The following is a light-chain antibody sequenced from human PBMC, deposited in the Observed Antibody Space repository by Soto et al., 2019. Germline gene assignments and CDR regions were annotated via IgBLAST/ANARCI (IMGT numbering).Light chain of an antibody. CDR3: QQLHSYPLT. V-gene: IGKV1-9*01. Sequence: DIQLTQSSSFLSASVGDRVTITCRASQAIDTYLTWYQQKPGKAPQVLIYAASTLQSGVPPRFSGSGSGTDFTLTISSLQPEDFATYYCQQLHSYPLTFGGGTKVEI. CDR1: QAIDTY. CDR2: AAS. J-gene: IGKJ4*01.